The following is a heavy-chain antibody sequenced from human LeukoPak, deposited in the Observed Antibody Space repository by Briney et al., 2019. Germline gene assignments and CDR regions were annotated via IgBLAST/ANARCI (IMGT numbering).Heavy chain of an antibody. CDR1: GGSISSSSYY. Sequence: PSETLSLTCTVSGGSISSSSYYWGWIRQPPGKGLQWIGSIYYSGSTYYNPSLKSRVTISVDTSKNQFSPKLSSVTAADTAVYYCSRYYYYYYYMDVWGKGTTVTVSS. CDR2: IYYSGST. V-gene: IGHV4-39*07. J-gene: IGHJ6*03. CDR3: SRYYYYYYYMDV.